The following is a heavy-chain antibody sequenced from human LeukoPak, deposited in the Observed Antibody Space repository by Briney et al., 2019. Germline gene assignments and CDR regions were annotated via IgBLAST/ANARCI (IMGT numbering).Heavy chain of an antibody. Sequence: GGSLRLSCAASGFTFSSYSMNWVRQAPGKGLEWVSYISSSSSTIYYADSVKGRFTISRDNAKNSLYLQMNSLRAEDTALYYCAKDIMADGDYGYFQHWGQGTLVTVSS. V-gene: IGHV3-48*04. CDR2: ISSSSSTI. D-gene: IGHD4-17*01. CDR1: GFTFSSYS. CDR3: AKDIMADGDYGYFQH. J-gene: IGHJ1*01.